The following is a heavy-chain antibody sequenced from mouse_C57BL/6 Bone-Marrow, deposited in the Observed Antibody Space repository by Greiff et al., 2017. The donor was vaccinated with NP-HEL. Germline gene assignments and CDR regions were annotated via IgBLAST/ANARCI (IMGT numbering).Heavy chain of an antibody. CDR2: ICPRDGSI. CDR1: GFTFTDHT. D-gene: IGHD2-3*01. J-gene: IGHJ3*01. V-gene: IGHV1-78*01. Sequence: VQLVESDAELVKPGASVKISCKVSGFTFTDHTIHWMKQTPEQGLEWIGYICPRDGSIKYTEKFKGKSTLTADKSSSTAYMQINRLKSKDTAVYFCAREGYDGPLAYWGQGTLVTVSA. CDR3: AREGYDGPLAY.